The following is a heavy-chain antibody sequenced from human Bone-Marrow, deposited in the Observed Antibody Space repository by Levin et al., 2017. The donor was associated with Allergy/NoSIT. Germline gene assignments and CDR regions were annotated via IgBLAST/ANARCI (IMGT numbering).Heavy chain of an antibody. CDR2: ISYDARLS. D-gene: IGHD3-3*01. Sequence: PGGSLRLSCATSGFTFTNYGMQWVREAPGKGPEWVAVISYDARLSFYANSVMGRFTISRDDSRSTFYLQMNALLPEDTAIYYCVKERDPYESKSFDYWGQGTRVTVSS. CDR3: VKERDPYESKSFDY. V-gene: IGHV3-30*18. CDR1: GFTFTNYG. J-gene: IGHJ1*01.